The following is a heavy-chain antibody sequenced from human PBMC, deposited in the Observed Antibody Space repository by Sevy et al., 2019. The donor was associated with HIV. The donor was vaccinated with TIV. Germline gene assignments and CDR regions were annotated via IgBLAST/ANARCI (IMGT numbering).Heavy chain of an antibody. J-gene: IGHJ4*02. CDR3: ARGGYSYEIDY. Sequence: GGSLRLSCAASGFTFSSYAMSWVRQAPGKGLEWVSAISGSGGSTYYADSVKGRFTISRDNSKNTLYLQMNSLRAGDTAVYYCARGGYSYEIDYWGQGTLVTVSS. V-gene: IGHV3-23*01. CDR2: ISGSGGST. CDR1: GFTFSSYA. D-gene: IGHD5-18*01.